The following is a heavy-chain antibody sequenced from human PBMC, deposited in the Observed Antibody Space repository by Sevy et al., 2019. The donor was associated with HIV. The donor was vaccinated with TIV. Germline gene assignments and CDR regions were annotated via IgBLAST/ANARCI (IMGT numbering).Heavy chain of an antibody. J-gene: IGHJ4*02. CDR3: TRHRLSMVRGIIVAHYFDY. CDR1: GFTFSGSA. Sequence: GGSLRLSCAASGFTFSGSAIHWVRQASGKGLEWVGRIRSKSNSHATAYAASAKGRFTISRDDSKNTAYLQMNSLKTEDTAVYYCTRHRLSMVRGIIVAHYFDYWGPGTLVTVSS. D-gene: IGHD3-10*01. V-gene: IGHV3-73*01. CDR2: IRSKSNSHAT.